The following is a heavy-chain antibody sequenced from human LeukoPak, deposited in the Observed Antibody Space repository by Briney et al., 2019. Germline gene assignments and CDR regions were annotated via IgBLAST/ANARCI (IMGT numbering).Heavy chain of an antibody. CDR3: ARDVEARISAAGIFDY. CDR1: GFTFSSYA. Sequence: PGGSLRPSCAASGFTFSSYAMSWVRQAPGKGLEWVSVISGLGGSTYYADSVKGRFAISRDNSKNTLWLQMNSLRADDTAIYYCARDVEARISAAGIFDYWGQGSLVTVSS. CDR2: ISGLGGST. D-gene: IGHD6-6*01. V-gene: IGHV3-23*01. J-gene: IGHJ4*02.